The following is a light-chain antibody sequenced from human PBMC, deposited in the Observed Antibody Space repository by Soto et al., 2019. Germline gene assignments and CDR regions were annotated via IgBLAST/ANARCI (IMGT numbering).Light chain of an antibody. Sequence: EIVFTQSPGTLSLSPGERTTLSCRTSQSVSSSFLAWYQHKPGQAPRLLIYGASTRATGIPARFSGSGSATDFTLTISRLEPEDFAVFYCQQYGGSPITFGQGTRLEIK. CDR3: QQYGGSPIT. CDR1: QSVSSSF. J-gene: IGKJ5*01. CDR2: GAS. V-gene: IGKV3-20*01.